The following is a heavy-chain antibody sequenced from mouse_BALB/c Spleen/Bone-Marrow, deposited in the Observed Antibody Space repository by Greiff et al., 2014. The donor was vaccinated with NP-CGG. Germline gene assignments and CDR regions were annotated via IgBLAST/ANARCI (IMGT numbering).Heavy chain of an antibody. Sequence: EVQLQQSGAELVKPGASVKLSCTASGFNIKDTYMHWVKQRPEQGLEWIGRIDPANGNTKYDPKFQGKATITADTSSNTAYLQLSNLTSEDTAVYYCARGGTTATWFFDVWGAGTTVTVSS. D-gene: IGHD1-2*01. CDR3: ARGGTTATWFFDV. CDR1: GFNIKDTY. CDR2: IDPANGNT. V-gene: IGHV14-3*02. J-gene: IGHJ1*01.